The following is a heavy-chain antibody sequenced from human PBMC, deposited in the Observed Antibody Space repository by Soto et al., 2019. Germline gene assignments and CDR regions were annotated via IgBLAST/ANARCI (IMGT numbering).Heavy chain of an antibody. Sequence: SVKVSCKASGGTFSSYAISWVRQAPGQGLEWMGGIIPIFGTANYAQKFQGRVTITADESTSTAYMELSSLRSEDTAVYYCARVQYSGSSERNYYYGMDVWGQGTTVTVSS. V-gene: IGHV1-69*13. CDR2: IIPIFGTA. CDR1: GGTFSSYA. CDR3: ARVQYSGSSERNYYYGMDV. D-gene: IGHD1-26*01. J-gene: IGHJ6*02.